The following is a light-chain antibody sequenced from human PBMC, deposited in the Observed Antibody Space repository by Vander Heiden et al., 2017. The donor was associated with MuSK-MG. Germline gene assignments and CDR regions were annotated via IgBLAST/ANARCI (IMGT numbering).Light chain of an antibody. CDR1: SSDIGSYDF. Sequence: SITISCTGTSSDIGSYDFVSWYQQRPGKAPKLIICDVSNRPSGVSDRFSGSKSGNEASLTISGLQDEDEADYFCSSYTSSTTLVFGGGTKLTVL. CDR2: DVS. V-gene: IGLV2-14*04. J-gene: IGLJ2*01. CDR3: SSYTSSTTLV.